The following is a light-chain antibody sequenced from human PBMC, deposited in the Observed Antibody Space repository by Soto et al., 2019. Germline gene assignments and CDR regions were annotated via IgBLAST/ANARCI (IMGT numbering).Light chain of an antibody. CDR1: QSISTW. V-gene: IGKV1-5*03. J-gene: IGKJ1*01. CDR2: KAS. Sequence: DIQMTQSPSTLSASVGDRVTITCRASQSISTWLAWYQQKPGKAPRLLIYKASILESGVPSRFSGSGSGTEFTRTISSLQPDDFATYYCQQYKGAFGQGTKVEIK. CDR3: QQYKGA.